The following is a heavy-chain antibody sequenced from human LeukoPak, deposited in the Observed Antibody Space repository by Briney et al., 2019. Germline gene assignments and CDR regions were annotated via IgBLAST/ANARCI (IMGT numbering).Heavy chain of an antibody. V-gene: IGHV3-33*01. CDR2: IWYDGSNK. D-gene: IGHD2-21*02. J-gene: IGHJ4*02. CDR1: GFTFSSYG. Sequence: GGSLRLSCAASGFTFSSYGMHWVRQAPGKGLEWVAVIWYDGSNKYYADSVKGRFTISRDNSKNTLYLQMNSLRAEDTAVYYCARIGGDRHPIEYWGQGTLVTVSS. CDR3: ARIGGDRHPIEY.